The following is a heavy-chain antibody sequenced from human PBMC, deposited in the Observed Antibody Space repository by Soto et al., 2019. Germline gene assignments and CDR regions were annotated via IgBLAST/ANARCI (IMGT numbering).Heavy chain of an antibody. D-gene: IGHD6-19*01. V-gene: IGHV3-23*01. CDR2: ISGSGGST. J-gene: IGHJ4*02. CDR1: GFTFSSYA. Sequence: EVQLLESGGGLVQPGGSLRLSCAASGFTFSSYAMSWVRQAPGKGLEWVSAISGSGGSTYYADSVKGRFTISRDNSKNELYLQRKSLRAEATAVYYCAKGPIGVAGIWGYYFGFWGQGTLVTVSS. CDR3: AKGPIGVAGIWGYYFGF.